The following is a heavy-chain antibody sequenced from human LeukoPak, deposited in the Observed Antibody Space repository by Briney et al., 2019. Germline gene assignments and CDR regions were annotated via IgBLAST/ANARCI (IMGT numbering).Heavy chain of an antibody. CDR2: INPNSGGT. CDR3: ARDRESDRVGAPYYYYYGMDV. CDR1: GYTFTGYY. Sequence: ASVKVSCKASGYTFTGYYMHWVRQAPGQGLEWMGWINPNSGGTNYAQKFQGRVTMTRDTSISTAYMELSRLRSDDTAVYYCARDRESDRVGAPYYYYYGMDVWGQGTTVTVSS. V-gene: IGHV1-2*02. D-gene: IGHD1-26*01. J-gene: IGHJ6*02.